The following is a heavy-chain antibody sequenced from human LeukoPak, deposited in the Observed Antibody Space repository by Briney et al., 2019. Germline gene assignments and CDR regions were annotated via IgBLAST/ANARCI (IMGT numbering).Heavy chain of an antibody. CDR3: ARGLGYCSSTSCYKYNWFDP. D-gene: IGHD2-2*02. Sequence: HPGGSLRLSCAASGFTFSSYAMHWVRRAPGKGLEWVAVISYDGSNKYYADSVKGRFTISRDNSKNTPYLQMNSLRAEDTAVCYCARGLGYCSSTSCYKYNWFDPWGQGTLVTVSS. CDR2: ISYDGSNK. J-gene: IGHJ5*02. CDR1: GFTFSSYA. V-gene: IGHV3-30*01.